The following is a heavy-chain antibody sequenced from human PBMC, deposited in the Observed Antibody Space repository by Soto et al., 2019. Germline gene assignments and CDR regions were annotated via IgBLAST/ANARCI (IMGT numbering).Heavy chain of an antibody. J-gene: IGHJ6*02. CDR1: GFTFSNAW. CDR2: IKSKTDGGTT. D-gene: IGHD6-13*01. V-gene: IGHV3-15*07. CDR3: TTPGYSSSWYGGYYYYYGMDV. Sequence: PGGSLRLSCAASGFTFSNAWMNWVRQAPGKGQEKVGLIKSKTDGGTTDYAAPVKGRFTISRDDSKNTLYLQMNSLKTEDTAVYYCTTPGYSSSWYGGYYYYYGMDVWGQGTTVTVSS.